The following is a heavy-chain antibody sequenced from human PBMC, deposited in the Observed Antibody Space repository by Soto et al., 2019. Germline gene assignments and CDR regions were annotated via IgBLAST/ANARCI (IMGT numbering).Heavy chain of an antibody. J-gene: IGHJ4*02. CDR3: AITHLRFGEHHY. CDR1: GYTFTSYD. V-gene: IGHV1-8*01. D-gene: IGHD3-10*01. CDR2: MNPNSGNT. Sequence: VSVKVSCKASGYTFTSYDINWVRQATVQGLEWMGWMNPNSGNTGYAQKFQGRVTMTRNTSISTAYMELSSLRSEDTAVYYCAITHLRFGEHHYWGQGTLVTVSS.